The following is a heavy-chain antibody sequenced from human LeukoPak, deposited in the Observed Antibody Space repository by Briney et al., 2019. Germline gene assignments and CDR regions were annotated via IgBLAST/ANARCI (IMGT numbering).Heavy chain of an antibody. D-gene: IGHD2-2*01. J-gene: IGHJ4*02. CDR2: IYYSGST. CDR3: ARDEGSSYPFDY. Sequence: PSETLSLTCTVSGGSISSSSYYWGWIRQPPGKGLEWIGSIYYSGSTYYNPSLKSRVTISVGTSKNQFSLNLSSVTAADTAVYFCARDEGSSYPFDYWGQGTLVTVSS. CDR1: GGSISSSSYY. V-gene: IGHV4-39*07.